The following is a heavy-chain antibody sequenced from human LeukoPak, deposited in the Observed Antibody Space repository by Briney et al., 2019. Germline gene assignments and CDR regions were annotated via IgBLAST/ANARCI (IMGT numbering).Heavy chain of an antibody. CDR1: GYTFTGYY. V-gene: IGHV1-2*02. CDR2: INPNSGGT. J-gene: IGHJ4*02. Sequence: ASVKVSCKASGYTFTGYYMHWVRQAPGQGLEWMGWINPNSGGTNYAQKFQGRVTMTRDTSISTAYMELRSLRSDDTAVYYCARVDTAMVTVSGGLFDYWGQGTLVTVSS. D-gene: IGHD5-18*01. CDR3: ARVDTAMVTVSGGLFDY.